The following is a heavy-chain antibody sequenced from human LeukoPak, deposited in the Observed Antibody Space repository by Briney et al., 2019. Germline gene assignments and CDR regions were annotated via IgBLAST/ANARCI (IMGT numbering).Heavy chain of an antibody. J-gene: IGHJ4*02. CDR2: ISSSSNTI. CDR1: GFTFSSYN. V-gene: IGHV3-48*01. Sequence: GGSLRLSCAASGFTFSSYNMNWVRQAPGTGLEWVSYISSSSNTIYYADSVKGRFTISRDNAKNSLYLQMNSLRAEDTAVYYCARERYSGYLVGYFDYWGQGTLVTVSS. D-gene: IGHD5-12*01. CDR3: ARERYSGYLVGYFDY.